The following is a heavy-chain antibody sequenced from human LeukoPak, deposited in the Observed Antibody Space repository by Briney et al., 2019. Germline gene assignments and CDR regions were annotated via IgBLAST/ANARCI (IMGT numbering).Heavy chain of an antibody. CDR3: ARVGSDVRRPAPFYYFDY. CDR2: TYHGGST. J-gene: IGHJ4*02. D-gene: IGHD2-15*01. CDR1: GGSISSNAM. V-gene: IGHV4-4*02. Sequence: SESLTLTCAVSGGSISSNAMWSWVRPPAREGLEWIGVTYHGGSTYYNPSLKSRVTISVDKSKNMFSLKLSTVTAADTAVYYCARVGSDVRRPAPFYYFDYWGQGTLVTVSS.